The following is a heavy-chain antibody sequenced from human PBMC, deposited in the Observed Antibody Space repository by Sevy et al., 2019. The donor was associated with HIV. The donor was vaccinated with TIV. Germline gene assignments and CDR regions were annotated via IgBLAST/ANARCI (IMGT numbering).Heavy chain of an antibody. V-gene: IGHV4-59*08. Sequence: SETLSLTCTVSGDSINTYYWSWIRQPPGKGLEWIGYVSHSGNTNYNPSLKNRVSMSVDTSTNQFSLKVKSVTAADTAAYYCARLRWDLVVVPGATPGCYFDSWGQGTLVTVSS. CDR3: ARLRWDLVVVPGATPGCYFDS. CDR1: GDSINTYY. J-gene: IGHJ4*02. CDR2: VSHSGNT. D-gene: IGHD2-2*02.